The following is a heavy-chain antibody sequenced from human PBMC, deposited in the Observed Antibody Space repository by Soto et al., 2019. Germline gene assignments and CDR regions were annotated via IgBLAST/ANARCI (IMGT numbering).Heavy chain of an antibody. J-gene: IGHJ4*02. V-gene: IGHV3-23*01. CDR3: AKGGLLPRANRWF. CDR1: GFTFRNYP. CDR2: ISGSGVDT. Sequence: EVQLLESGGGLVQPGGSLRLSCAASGFTFRNYPMTWVRQAPGKGLDWVSTISGSGVDTYYPDSVKGRVTISRDNSKNTLSLQLNSLRAEDTAVYYCAKGGLLPRANRWFWGQGTLVTVSS. D-gene: IGHD2-2*01.